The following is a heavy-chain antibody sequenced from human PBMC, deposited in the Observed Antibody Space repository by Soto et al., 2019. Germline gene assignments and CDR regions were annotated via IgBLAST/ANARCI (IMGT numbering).Heavy chain of an antibody. CDR1: GGTISGYY. Sequence: SETXSLTCGFSGGTISGYYWTWIRQPAGKGLEWIGRIYSSGNTNYNPSLQSRVTMSLDTSNNQFSLRLTSVTAAYTAVYYCERGKRSPDWFDPWGKGTLV. CDR3: ERGKRSPDWFDP. CDR2: IYSSGNT. V-gene: IGHV4-4*07. J-gene: IGHJ5*02.